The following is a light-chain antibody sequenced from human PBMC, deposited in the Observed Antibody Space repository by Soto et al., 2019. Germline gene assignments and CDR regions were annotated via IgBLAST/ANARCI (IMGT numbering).Light chain of an antibody. Sequence: QSALTQPTSVSGSPGQSITISCTGNHNDIGTYDYVSWYQQHPGRAPRLLIHGVTTRPSGISGRFSASTSVLTASLTTSGLQPEDEADYYCSSFTSNRIYVFGPGTKVTVL. CDR1: HNDIGTYDY. CDR3: SSFTSNRIYV. CDR2: GVT. J-gene: IGLJ1*01. V-gene: IGLV2-14*03.